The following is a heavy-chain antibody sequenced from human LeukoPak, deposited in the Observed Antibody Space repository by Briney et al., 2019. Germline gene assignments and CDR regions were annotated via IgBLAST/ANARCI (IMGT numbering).Heavy chain of an antibody. CDR3: ARGQNVRRITIFGVVMSLRGDWFDP. V-gene: IGHV1-2*02. D-gene: IGHD3-3*01. CDR2: INPNSGGT. Sequence: ASVRVSCKASGYTFTVYYMHWVRQAPGQGREWMGWINPNSGGTNYAQKFQGRVTMTRDTSISTAYMELSRLRSDDTAVYYCARGQNVRRITIFGVVMSLRGDWFDPWGQGTLVTVSS. J-gene: IGHJ5*02. CDR1: GYTFTVYY.